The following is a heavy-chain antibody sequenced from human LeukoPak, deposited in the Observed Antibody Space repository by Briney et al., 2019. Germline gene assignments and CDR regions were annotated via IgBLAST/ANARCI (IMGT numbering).Heavy chain of an antibody. J-gene: IGHJ4*02. CDR2: INHSGST. Sequence: SETLSLTCVVYGGSFSGYYWSWIRQSPGKGLEWIGEINHSGSTNYNPSLKSRVTISVDTSKNQFSLKLSSVTAADTAVYYCARRRSSSWYFTNFDYWGQGTLVTVSS. D-gene: IGHD6-13*01. CDR3: ARRRSSSWYFTNFDY. CDR1: GGSFSGYY. V-gene: IGHV4-34*01.